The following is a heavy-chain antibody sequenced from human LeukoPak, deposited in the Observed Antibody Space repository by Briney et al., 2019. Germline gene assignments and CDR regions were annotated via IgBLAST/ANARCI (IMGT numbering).Heavy chain of an antibody. J-gene: IGHJ4*02. Sequence: PSETLSLTCTVSGGSISISSYYWGSIRQPPGKVLEWIGSFYYRGSTCYDPSFKSRATISVDTSTNTFSLKLSSVTAADTAVYYCARHHPDPMVRGVQTPFDYWGQGTLVTVSS. CDR3: ARHHPDPMVRGVQTPFDY. CDR1: GGSISISSYY. CDR2: FYYRGST. V-gene: IGHV4-39*01. D-gene: IGHD3-10*01.